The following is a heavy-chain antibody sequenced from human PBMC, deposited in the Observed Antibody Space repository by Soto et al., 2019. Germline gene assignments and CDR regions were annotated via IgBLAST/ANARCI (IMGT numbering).Heavy chain of an antibody. CDR3: AKCSDNYVSLSDY. CDR1: GFTFSSYA. J-gene: IGHJ4*02. Sequence: EVQLLESGGGLVQPGGSLRLSCAASGFTFSSYAMSWVRQAPGKGLEWVSAISGSGGSTYYADSVKGRFTISRANSKNTLYLQMNSLRAEDTAVYYCAKCSDNYVSLSDYWGQGTLVTVSS. D-gene: IGHD3-10*02. V-gene: IGHV3-23*01. CDR2: ISGSGGST.